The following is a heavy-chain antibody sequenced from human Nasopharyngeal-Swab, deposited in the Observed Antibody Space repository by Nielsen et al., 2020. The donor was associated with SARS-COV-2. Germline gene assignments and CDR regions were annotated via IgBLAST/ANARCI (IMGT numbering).Heavy chain of an antibody. CDR2: ISGSGGNE. J-gene: IGHJ4*02. CDR3: AKDRDDYGDYWGSETFHFDH. V-gene: IGHV3-23*01. Sequence: VRQAPGKGLEWVSSISGSGGNEYYAESVKGRFTISRDNSKNTLYLQMNSLRAEDTATYYCAKDRDDYGDYWGSETFHFDHWGQGTLVTVSS. D-gene: IGHD4-17*01.